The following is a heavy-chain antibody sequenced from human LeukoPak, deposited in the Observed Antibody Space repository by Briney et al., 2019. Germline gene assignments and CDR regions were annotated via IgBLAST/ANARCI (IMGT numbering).Heavy chain of an antibody. CDR1: GYTFTGYH. J-gene: IGHJ6*03. CDR3: ARGGGYSYGYYYYYMDV. Sequence: ASVKVSCKASGYTFTGYHMHWVRQAPGQGLEWMGWINPNSGGTNYAQKFQGRVTMTRDTSISTAYMELSRLRSDDTAVYYCARGGGYSYGYYYYYMDVWGKGTTVTISS. V-gene: IGHV1-2*02. D-gene: IGHD5-18*01. CDR2: INPNSGGT.